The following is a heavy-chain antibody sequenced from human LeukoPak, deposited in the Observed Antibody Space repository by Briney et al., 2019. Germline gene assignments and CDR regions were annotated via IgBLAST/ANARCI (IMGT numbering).Heavy chain of an antibody. CDR3: AKDGSSGFDY. Sequence: PGGSLRLSCAASGFIFSSYPMSWVRQAPGKGLEWVSAISGSGGTTYYADSVRGRFTISRDNSKNTLYLQMNSLRAEDTAVYYCAKDGSSGFDYWGQGTLVTVSS. CDR2: ISGSGGTT. J-gene: IGHJ4*02. D-gene: IGHD6-19*01. V-gene: IGHV3-23*01. CDR1: GFIFSSYP.